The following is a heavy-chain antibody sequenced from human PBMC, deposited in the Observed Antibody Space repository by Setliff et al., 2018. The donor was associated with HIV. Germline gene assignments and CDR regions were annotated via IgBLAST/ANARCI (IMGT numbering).Heavy chain of an antibody. CDR3: ARGNSGWSSFDY. CDR2: IYHSGTT. J-gene: IGHJ4*02. V-gene: IGHV4-38-2*02. Sequence: SETLSLTCSVSGYSISSGYYWGWIRQPPGKGLEWFGSIYHSGTTYYNPSLKSRLTISADTSKNRFSLKLSSVTAADTAVYYCARGNSGWSSFDYWGQGTLVTV. D-gene: IGHD6-19*01. CDR1: GYSISSGYY.